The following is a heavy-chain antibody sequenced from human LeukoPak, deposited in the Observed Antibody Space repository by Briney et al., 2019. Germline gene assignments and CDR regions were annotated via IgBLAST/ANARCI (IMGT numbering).Heavy chain of an antibody. J-gene: IGHJ4*02. V-gene: IGHV3-23*01. CDR3: AKEYDILTGQPS. Sequence: PGGSLRLSCAASGFTFSSYAMSWVRHAPGKGLEWVSAISGSGGSTYYANSVKGRFTISRDNSNNTLYLQMNSLRAEDTAVYYCAKEYDILTGQPSWGQGTLVTVSS. CDR1: GFTFSSYA. D-gene: IGHD3-9*01. CDR2: ISGSGGST.